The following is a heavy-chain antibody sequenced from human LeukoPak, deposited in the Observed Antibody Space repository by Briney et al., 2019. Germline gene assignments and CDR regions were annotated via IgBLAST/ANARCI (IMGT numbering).Heavy chain of an antibody. Sequence: SETLSLTCTVSGGSISSSSYYWGWIRQPPGKGLEWIGSIYYSGSTYYNPSLKSRVTISVDTSKNQFSLKLGSVTAADTAVYYCASPTTMTTAIEYWGQGTMVTVSS. J-gene: IGHJ4*02. CDR3: ASPTTMTTAIEY. V-gene: IGHV4-39*01. D-gene: IGHD4-17*01. CDR1: GGSISSSSYY. CDR2: IYYSGST.